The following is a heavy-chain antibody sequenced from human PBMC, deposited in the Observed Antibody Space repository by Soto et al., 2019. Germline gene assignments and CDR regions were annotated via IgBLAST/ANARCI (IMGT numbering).Heavy chain of an antibody. V-gene: IGHV4-59*01. CDR2: IYYSGST. D-gene: IGHD1-26*01. CDR3: ARDPGGRFDS. CDR1: GGSISNYY. J-gene: IGHJ4*02. Sequence: SETLSLTCTVSGGSISNYYWSWIRQPPGGGLEWIGYIYYSGSTNYNPALKSRLTISVGTSRKGFSLRLTSVTAADSAVYYCARDPGGRFDSWGQGTLVTVSS.